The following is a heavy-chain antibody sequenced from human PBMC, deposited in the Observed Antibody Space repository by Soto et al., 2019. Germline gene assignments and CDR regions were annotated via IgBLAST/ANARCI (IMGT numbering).Heavy chain of an antibody. D-gene: IGHD3-16*01. CDR2: INSDGSTT. J-gene: IGHJ4*02. CDR1: GFTFSSYW. CDR3: ARDNYDYVWGSLRYFDY. V-gene: IGHV3-74*01. Sequence: LSCAASGFTFSSYWMHWVRQAPRKGLVWVSRINSDGSTTSYADSVKGRFTISRDNAKNTLYLQMNSLRAEDTAVYYCARDNYDYVWGSLRYFDYWGQGTQVTVSS.